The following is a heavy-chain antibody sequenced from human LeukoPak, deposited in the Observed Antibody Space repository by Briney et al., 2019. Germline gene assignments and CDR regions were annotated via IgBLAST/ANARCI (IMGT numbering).Heavy chain of an antibody. V-gene: IGHV3-33*01. CDR3: ARELFYGGYFDL. CDR1: GFTFSNYG. J-gene: IGHJ2*01. D-gene: IGHD3-3*01. CDR2: IWYDGSNK. Sequence: QPGGSLRLSCAASGFTFSNYGMHWVRQAPGKGLEWVAVIWYDGSNKYYADSVKGRFTISRDNSKNTLYLQMNSLRAEDTAVYYCARELFYGGYFDLWGRGTLVTVSS.